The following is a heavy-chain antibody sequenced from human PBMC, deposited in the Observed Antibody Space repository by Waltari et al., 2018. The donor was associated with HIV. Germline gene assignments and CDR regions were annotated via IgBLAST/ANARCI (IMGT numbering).Heavy chain of an antibody. V-gene: IGHV3-48*01. CDR1: GFTCSRYS. J-gene: IGHJ4*02. CDR2: ISSSSSTI. D-gene: IGHD2-2*01. CDR3: AATGTIPAATPFDY. Sequence: EVQLVESGGGLVQPGGSLRLSSAAFGFTCSRYSMNWVRPAPGKGLEWVSYISSSSSTIYYADSVKGRFTISRDNAKNSLYLQMNSLRAEDTAVYYCAATGTIPAATPFDYWGQGTLVTVSS.